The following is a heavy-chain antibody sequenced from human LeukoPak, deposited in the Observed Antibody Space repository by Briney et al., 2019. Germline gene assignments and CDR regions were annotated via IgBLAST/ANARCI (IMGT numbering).Heavy chain of an antibody. D-gene: IGHD3-10*01. CDR3: ARSRGYRMVSLIGY. J-gene: IGHJ4*02. V-gene: IGHV3-23*01. CDR1: GFTFSSYA. CDR2: ISGSGGST. Sequence: TGGSLRLSCAASGFTFSSYAMSWVRQAPGKGLEWVSAISGSGGSTYYADSVKGRFTISRDNSKNTLYLQMNSLRAEDTAVYYCARSRGYRMVSLIGYWGQGTLVTVSS.